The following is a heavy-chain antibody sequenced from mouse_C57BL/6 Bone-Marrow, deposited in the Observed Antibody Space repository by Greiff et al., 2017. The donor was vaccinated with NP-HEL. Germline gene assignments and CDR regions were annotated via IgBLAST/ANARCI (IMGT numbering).Heavy chain of an antibody. J-gene: IGHJ2*01. CDR2: IYPGSGNT. CDR3: AEVDY. V-gene: IGHV1-76*01. CDR1: GYTFTDYY. Sequence: QVQLQQSRAELVRPGASVKLSCKASGYTFTDYYINWVKQRPGQGLEWIARIYPGSGNTYYNEKFKGKATLTAEKSSSTAYMQLSSLTSEDSAVYFCAEVDYWGQGTTLTVSS.